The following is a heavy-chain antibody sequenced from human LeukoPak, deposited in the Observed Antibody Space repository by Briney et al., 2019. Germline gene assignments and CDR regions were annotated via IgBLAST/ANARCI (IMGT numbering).Heavy chain of an antibody. CDR2: ISGSGGST. V-gene: IGHV3-23*01. J-gene: IGHJ6*02. D-gene: IGHD1-1*01. Sequence: GGSLRLSCEASGFTFSSYAMSWVRQAPGKGLEWVSAISGSGGSTYYADSVKGRFTISRDNSKNTLYLQMNSLRAEDTAVYYCAKSVKGTYYYYYGMDVWGQGTTVTVSS. CDR3: AKSVKGTYYYYYGMDV. CDR1: GFTFSSYA.